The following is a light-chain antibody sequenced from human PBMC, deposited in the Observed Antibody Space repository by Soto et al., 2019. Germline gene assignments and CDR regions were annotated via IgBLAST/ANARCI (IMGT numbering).Light chain of an antibody. CDR1: QSVSSGY. CDR3: QRYGTSLTRM. Sequence: EIVLTQSPGTLSLSPGERATLSCRASQSVSSGYLAWYQPKPGPAPRLLIYGDSRQATGIPDRFSGSGFETDFHLTIRRLEPEDFAVYYCQRYGTSLTRMFGQGTKV. CDR2: GDS. J-gene: IGKJ1*01. V-gene: IGKV3-20*01.